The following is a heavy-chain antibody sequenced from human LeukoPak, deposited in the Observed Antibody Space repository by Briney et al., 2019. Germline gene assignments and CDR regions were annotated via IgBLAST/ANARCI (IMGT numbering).Heavy chain of an antibody. CDR2: ISYSGNT. D-gene: IGHD3-3*01. J-gene: IGHJ4*02. CDR1: GDSINNGGYY. V-gene: IGHV4-31*03. Sequence: SQTLSLTCSVSGDSINNGGYYWTWIRQHPQKGLEWVGYISYSGNTYYNPSLRSRLTISGDSSKNHFSLKLTSVTAADTAVYYCARGYEYHSFWLGSQPHYYFDFWGQGALVTVSS. CDR3: ARGYEYHSFWLGSQPHYYFDF.